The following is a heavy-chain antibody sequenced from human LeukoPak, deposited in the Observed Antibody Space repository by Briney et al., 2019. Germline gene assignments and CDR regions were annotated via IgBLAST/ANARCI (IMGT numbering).Heavy chain of an antibody. CDR2: IWFDGSNK. CDR3: AKAVAATGHYYFGMDV. CDR1: GFTFSSYG. D-gene: IGHD6-19*01. V-gene: IGHV3-33*06. Sequence: GGSLRLSCTASGFTFSSYGMHWVRQAPGKGLEWVAVIWFDGSNKYYADSVKGRLTISRDNSKSTLYLQMNSLRAEDTAVYYCAKAVAATGHYYFGMDVWGQETTVTVSS. J-gene: IGHJ6*02.